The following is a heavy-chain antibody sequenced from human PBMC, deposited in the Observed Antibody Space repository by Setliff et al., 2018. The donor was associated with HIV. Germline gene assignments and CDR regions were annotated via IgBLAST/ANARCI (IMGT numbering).Heavy chain of an antibody. D-gene: IGHD3-22*01. J-gene: IGHJ4*02. CDR1: GGSITNHY. Sequence: PSETLSLTCSVSGGSITNHYWSWVRQHPGKGLEWIGYIYYRGSTYYNPSLESRVTISLDTSKNQFSLRLTSVTAADTAVYYCARERVDSRLWGYLDYWGQGRLVTVSS. CDR3: ARERVDSRLWGYLDY. V-gene: IGHV4-59*06. CDR2: IYYRGST.